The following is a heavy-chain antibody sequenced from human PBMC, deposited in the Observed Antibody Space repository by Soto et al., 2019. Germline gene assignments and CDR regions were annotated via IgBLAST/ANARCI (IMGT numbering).Heavy chain of an antibody. Sequence: SETLSLTCAVSGYSISSGYYWGWIRQPPGKGLEWIGSIYHSGSTYYNPSLKSRVTISVDTSKNQFSLKLSSVTAADTAVYYCARDPPIAAAGSYYYGMDVWGQGTTVTVSS. J-gene: IGHJ6*02. CDR3: ARDPPIAAAGSYYYGMDV. CDR2: IYHSGST. V-gene: IGHV4-38-2*02. CDR1: GYSISSGYY. D-gene: IGHD6-13*01.